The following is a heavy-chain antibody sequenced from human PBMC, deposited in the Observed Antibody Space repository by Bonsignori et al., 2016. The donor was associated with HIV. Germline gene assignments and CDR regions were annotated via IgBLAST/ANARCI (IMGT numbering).Heavy chain of an antibody. CDR2: ISPYNGDT. V-gene: IGHV1-18*01. Sequence: QVQLVQSGAEVKKVGASVKVSCKAYGYTFDSNGISWVRQAPGQGLEWMGWISPYNGDTNYAQKVQGRVTMTTDTSTRTAYLDLRSLRSDDTAVYYCARTTRRAPYTGNYYNWFDPWGQGTQVTVSS. J-gene: IGHJ5*02. CDR3: ARTTRRAPYTGNYYNWFDP. CDR1: GYTFDSNG. D-gene: IGHD1-1*01.